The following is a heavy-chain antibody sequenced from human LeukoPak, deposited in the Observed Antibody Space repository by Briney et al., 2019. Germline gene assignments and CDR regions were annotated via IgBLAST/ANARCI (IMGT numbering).Heavy chain of an antibody. Sequence: PSQTLSLTCTVSGGSISSGGYYWSWIRQHPGKGLEWIGYIYYSGSTYYNPSLKSRVTISVDTSKNQFSLKLSSVTAADTAVYYCARWYSSGWAFDYWGQGTLVTVSS. J-gene: IGHJ4*02. CDR2: IYYSGST. V-gene: IGHV4-31*03. CDR3: ARWYSSGWAFDY. D-gene: IGHD6-19*01. CDR1: GGSISSGGYY.